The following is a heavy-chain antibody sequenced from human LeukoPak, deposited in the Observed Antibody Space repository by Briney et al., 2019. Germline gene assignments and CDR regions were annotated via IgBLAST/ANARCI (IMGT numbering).Heavy chain of an antibody. CDR1: GGSISSYY. J-gene: IGHJ4*02. V-gene: IGHV4-59*01. D-gene: IGHD1-7*01. Sequence: PSETLSLTCTVSGGSISSYYWSWIRQPPGKGLEWIGYIYYSGSTNYNPSLKSRVTISVDTSKNQLSLKLSSVTAADTAVYYCARDRGYNWNYGGFYFDYWGQGTLVTVSS. CDR2: IYYSGST. CDR3: ARDRGYNWNYGGFYFDY.